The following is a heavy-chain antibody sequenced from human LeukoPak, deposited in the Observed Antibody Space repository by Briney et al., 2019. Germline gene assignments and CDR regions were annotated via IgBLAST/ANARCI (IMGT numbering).Heavy chain of an antibody. CDR1: GFTFSNFG. Sequence: GGSLRLSCAGSGFTFSNFGMHWVRQAPGKGLEWVALISYNGSDKYYADSVKGRFTISRDNSKNTLHLQMNSLRAEDTAVYYCARDPVGYCSGGSCYSPYGMDVWGKGTTVTVSS. CDR3: ARDPVGYCSGGSCYSPYGMDV. V-gene: IGHV3-30*03. J-gene: IGHJ6*04. D-gene: IGHD2-15*01. CDR2: ISYNGSDK.